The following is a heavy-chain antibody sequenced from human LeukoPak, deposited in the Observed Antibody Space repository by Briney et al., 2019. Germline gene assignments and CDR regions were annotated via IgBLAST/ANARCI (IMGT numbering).Heavy chain of an antibody. V-gene: IGHV1-2*02. CDR3: ARVPKYRTTGILGYFDY. Sequence: ASVKVSCKASGGTFSSYAISWVRQAPGQGLEWMGWVNPNSGGTNYAQKFQGRVTMTRDTSISTAYMELSRLRSDDTAVYYCARVPKYRTTGILGYFDYWGQGTLVTVSS. J-gene: IGHJ4*02. CDR2: VNPNSGGT. D-gene: IGHD1-1*01. CDR1: GGTFSSYA.